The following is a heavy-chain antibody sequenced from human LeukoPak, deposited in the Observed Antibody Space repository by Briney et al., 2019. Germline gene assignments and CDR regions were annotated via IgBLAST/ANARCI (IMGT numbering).Heavy chain of an antibody. CDR1: GGTFISYA. Sequence: SVKVSCKASGGTFISYAISWVRQAPGQGLEWMGGIIPIFGTANYAQKFQGRVTITTDESTSTAYMALSSLRSEDTAVYYCARGRRVRGVILSYYFDYWGQGTLVTVSS. J-gene: IGHJ4*02. CDR3: ARGRRVRGVILSYYFDY. V-gene: IGHV1-69*05. CDR2: IIPIFGTA. D-gene: IGHD3-10*01.